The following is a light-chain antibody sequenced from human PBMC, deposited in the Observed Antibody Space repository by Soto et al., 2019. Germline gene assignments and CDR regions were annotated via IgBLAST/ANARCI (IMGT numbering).Light chain of an antibody. V-gene: IGKV3-20*01. CDR3: HHHGSLVLT. J-gene: IGKJ4*01. Sequence: EIVLTQSPGTLSLSPGERATLSCRASQSVSSTYLAWYQQKPGQAPRLLIYGASSRATGIPDRFSGSGSGTDLRLTISRLEPEDFGVYYCHHHGSLVLTVVGGTKVEIK. CDR1: QSVSSTY. CDR2: GAS.